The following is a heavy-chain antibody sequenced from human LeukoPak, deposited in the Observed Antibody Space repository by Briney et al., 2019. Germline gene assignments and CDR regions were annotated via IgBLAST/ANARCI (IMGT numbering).Heavy chain of an antibody. CDR2: ISYDGSNK. CDR3: AKDKGSGWSYYFDD. V-gene: IGHV3-30*18. J-gene: IGHJ4*02. D-gene: IGHD6-19*01. Sequence: GRSLRLSCAASGFTLSTYGMHWVRQAPGKGLEWVAVISYDGSNKYYADSVKGRFTISRDNSKNTLYLRMNSLRDEDTAVYYCAKDKGSGWSYYFDDWGQGTLVTVSS. CDR1: GFTLSTYG.